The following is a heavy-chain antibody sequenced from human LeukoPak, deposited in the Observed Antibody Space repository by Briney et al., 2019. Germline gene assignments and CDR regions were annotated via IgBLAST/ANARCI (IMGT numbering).Heavy chain of an antibody. V-gene: IGHV1-2*02. J-gene: IGHJ4*02. D-gene: IGHD1-1*01. CDR3: ARLGTGTTFPFDY. CDR2: INPNSGGT. Sequence: GASVKVSCKASGYTFTGYYMHWVRQAPGQGLEWMGWINPNSGGTNYAQKVQGRVTMTRDTSISTAYMELSRLRSDDTAVYYCARLGTGTTFPFDYWGQGTLVTVSS. CDR1: GYTFTGYY.